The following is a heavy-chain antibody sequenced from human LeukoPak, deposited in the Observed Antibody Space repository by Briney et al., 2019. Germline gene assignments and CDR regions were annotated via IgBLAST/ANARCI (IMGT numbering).Heavy chain of an antibody. CDR3: AKVYSSGCYAY. V-gene: IGHV3-23*01. CDR1: GFTFSTYA. CDR2: ISGSGGST. J-gene: IGHJ4*02. D-gene: IGHD6-19*01. Sequence: GGSLRLSCAASGFTFSTYAMSWVRQAPGKGLEWVSAISGSGGSTYYADSVKGRFTISRDNSKNTLYLQMNSLRAEDTAVYYCAKVYSSGCYAYWGQGTLVTVSS.